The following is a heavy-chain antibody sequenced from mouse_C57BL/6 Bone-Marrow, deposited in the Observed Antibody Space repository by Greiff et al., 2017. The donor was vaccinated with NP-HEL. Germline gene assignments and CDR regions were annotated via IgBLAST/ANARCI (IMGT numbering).Heavy chain of an antibody. V-gene: IGHV1-64*01. CDR3: ARDGYDVRAFAY. D-gene: IGHD2-2*01. CDR2: IHLNSGSP. J-gene: IGHJ3*01. Sequence: QVQLQQPGAELVKPGAPVKLSCKVSGNTSTSSWMHWLKQRPGQALEWIGMIHLNSGSPNYIEKFKSRPTLPVDKSTSTAYMQLSSLTSEDSAVYYCARDGYDVRAFAYWGQGTLVTVSA. CDR1: GNTSTSSW.